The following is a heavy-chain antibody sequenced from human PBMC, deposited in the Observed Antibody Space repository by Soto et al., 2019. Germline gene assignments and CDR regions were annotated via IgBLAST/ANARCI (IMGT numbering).Heavy chain of an antibody. Sequence: GKVSYKACAGSFNRQEMRGVRQAPGQGLEWMGGIIPMFGTPHYAEKFQDRVTITADESTGTAYLEWSSLTSEDTAVYYCATSEGRDGYSFDYWGPGTLVTVSS. J-gene: IGHJ4*02. CDR3: ATSEGRDGYSFDY. CDR1: AGSFNRQE. V-gene: IGHV1-69*01. CDR2: IIPMFGTP. D-gene: IGHD5-12*01.